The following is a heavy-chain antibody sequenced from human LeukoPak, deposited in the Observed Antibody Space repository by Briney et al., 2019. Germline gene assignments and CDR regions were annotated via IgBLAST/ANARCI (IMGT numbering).Heavy chain of an antibody. J-gene: IGHJ3*02. Sequence: PSETLSLTCTVSGGSISSYYWSWIRQPPGKGLEWIGYIYYSGSTNYNPSLKSRVTISVDSSKNQFSLKLSSVTATDTAVYYCARDSSVGAWGAFDIWGQGTMVTVSS. CDR1: GGSISSYY. V-gene: IGHV4-59*01. D-gene: IGHD1-26*01. CDR2: IYYSGST. CDR3: ARDSSVGAWGAFDI.